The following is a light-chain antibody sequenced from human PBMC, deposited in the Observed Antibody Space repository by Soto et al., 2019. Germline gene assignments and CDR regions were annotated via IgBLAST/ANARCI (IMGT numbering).Light chain of an antibody. CDR1: QSISSY. CDR3: QQLNSYPLT. Sequence: DIQMTQSPSSLSSSVGDRVTITFLASQSISSYLNWYQQKPGKAPKLLIYAASTLQSGVPSRFSGSGSGTDFTLTISSLQPEDFATYYCQQLNSYPLTFGGGTKVDIK. CDR2: AAS. J-gene: IGKJ4*01. V-gene: IGKV1-39*01.